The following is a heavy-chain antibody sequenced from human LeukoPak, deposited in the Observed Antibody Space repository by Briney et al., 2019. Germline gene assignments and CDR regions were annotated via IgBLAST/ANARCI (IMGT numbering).Heavy chain of an antibody. D-gene: IGHD3-9*01. J-gene: IGHJ4*02. V-gene: IGHV3-23*01. CDR3: ARGPGEDPYVLRYFDWSLNGAFDI. CDR1: GFTFSSYA. Sequence: QSGGSLRLSCAASGFTFSSYAMSWVRQAPWKGLEWVSAISGSGGSTYYADSVKGRFTISRDNAKNSLYLQMNSLRAEDTAVYYCARGPGEDPYVLRYFDWSLNGAFDIWGQGTLVVVSS. CDR2: ISGSGGST.